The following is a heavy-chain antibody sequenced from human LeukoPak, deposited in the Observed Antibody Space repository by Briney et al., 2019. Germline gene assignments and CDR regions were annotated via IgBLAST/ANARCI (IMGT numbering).Heavy chain of an antibody. D-gene: IGHD3-9*01. CDR3: AKPVAAPTYYAFLTGYFNDAFDI. CDR1: GFTFSSYA. CDR2: ISGSGGSK. J-gene: IGHJ3*02. Sequence: PAWSLTLSCAASGFTFSSYAMSWVRQAPGKGLDWVSAISGSGGSKYYVDSVKGRFTISRDNSKNTPYLHTNNLTADDTPVYYFAKPVAAPTYYAFLTGYFNDAFDIWGQGTMVTVSS. V-gene: IGHV3-23*01.